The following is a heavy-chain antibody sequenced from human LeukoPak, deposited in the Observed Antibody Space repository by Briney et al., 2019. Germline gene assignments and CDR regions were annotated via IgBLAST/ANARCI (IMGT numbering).Heavy chain of an antibody. CDR1: GFNFSSNA. J-gene: IGHJ4*02. CDR3: VKVKFEGSFCYPHASSLDY. D-gene: IGHD3-16*02. CDR2: ITAGGDYT. V-gene: IGHV3-23*01. Sequence: GGSLRLSCAASGFNFSSNATTWARQAPGKGLEWVSTITAGGDYTYYADSVKGRFTISRDNSKNTLYLQMNSLRDEDTAVYYCVKVKFEGSFCYPHASSLDYWGQGSLVTVSS.